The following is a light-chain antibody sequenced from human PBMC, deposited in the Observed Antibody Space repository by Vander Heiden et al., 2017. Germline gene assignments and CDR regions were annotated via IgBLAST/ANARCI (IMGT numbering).Light chain of an antibody. CDR2: GAS. V-gene: IGKV3-20*01. J-gene: IGKJ1*01. Sequence: EIVLTQSPRTLSLSPGERATLSCRPSQSISNNWLAWYQQKPGQAPRLLMYGASSRATGIPDRFSGSGSETDFTLTISRLDPEDFAVYYCQRDGSSSWTFGQGTKVEI. CDR1: QSISNNW. CDR3: QRDGSSSWT.